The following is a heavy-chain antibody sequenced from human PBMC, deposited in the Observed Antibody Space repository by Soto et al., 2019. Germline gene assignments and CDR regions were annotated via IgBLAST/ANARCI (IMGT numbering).Heavy chain of an antibody. CDR3: ARGGHVVVVTAALDY. CDR1: GDTFSDYY. CDR2: VNPSGGHT. D-gene: IGHD2-21*02. Sequence: QVQLMQSGAEVKKPGASVKVSCKASGDTFSDYYIHWVRQAPGQGLEWMGTVNPSGGHTTYSQHFLGRVNLTRDTSTSTLHLELTSLTSADTAVYYCARGGHVVVVTAALDYWGQGTLVTVSS. J-gene: IGHJ4*02. V-gene: IGHV1-46*01.